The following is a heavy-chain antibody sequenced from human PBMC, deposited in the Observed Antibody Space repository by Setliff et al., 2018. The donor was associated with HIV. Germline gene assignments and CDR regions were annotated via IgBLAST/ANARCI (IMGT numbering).Heavy chain of an antibody. CDR1: GDSFSSNTNH. V-gene: IGHV4-39*07. D-gene: IGHD3-22*01. Sequence: SETLSLTCTVSGDSFSSNTNHWGWIRQPPGKGLEWIGNIFHSGTTYYNPSLKSRVTIAIDTYKNQFSLNLTSLTAADTAVYFCARAPHYYDRSGHYSWFYFGYWGQGTLVTAPQ. J-gene: IGHJ4*02. CDR3: ARAPHYYDRSGHYSWFYFGY. CDR2: IFHSGTT.